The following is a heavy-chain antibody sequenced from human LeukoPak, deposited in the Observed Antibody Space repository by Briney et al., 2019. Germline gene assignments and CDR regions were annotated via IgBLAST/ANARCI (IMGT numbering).Heavy chain of an antibody. CDR1: GGTFSSYA. CDR2: IIPILGIA. Sequence: SVKVSCKASGGTFSSYAISWVRQAPGQGLEWMGRIIPILGIANYAQKFQGRATITADKSTSTAYMELSSLRSEDTAVYYCARASAFGAFDIWGQGTMVTVSS. D-gene: IGHD3-3*02. CDR3: ARASAFGAFDI. J-gene: IGHJ3*02. V-gene: IGHV1-69*04.